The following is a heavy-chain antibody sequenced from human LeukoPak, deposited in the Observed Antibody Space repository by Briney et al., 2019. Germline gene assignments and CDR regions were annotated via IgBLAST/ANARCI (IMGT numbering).Heavy chain of an antibody. CDR2: IIPIFGTA. CDR3: ARVIQLPKEYFRH. D-gene: IGHD2-2*01. V-gene: IGHV1-69*13. Sequence: GASVKVSCKASGGTFSSYAISWVRQAPGQGLEWMGGIIPIFGTANYAQKFQGRVTITADGSTSTAYMELSSLRSEDTAVYYCARVIQLPKEYFRHWGQGTLVTVSS. CDR1: GGTFSSYA. J-gene: IGHJ1*01.